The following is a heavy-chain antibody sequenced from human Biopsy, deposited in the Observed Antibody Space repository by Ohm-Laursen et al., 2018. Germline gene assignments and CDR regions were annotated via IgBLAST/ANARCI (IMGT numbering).Heavy chain of an antibody. CDR1: GDFMGTHY. Sequence: SDTLSLLCTVSGDFMGTHYWIWTRQPPGKGLEGIASNYYSGTTNKNPSLKSRVTISVDTSKRQFYLELSYATAADTAIYYCARVRGGFLEWFDYWGQGTLITVSS. CDR2: NYYSGTT. D-gene: IGHD3-3*01. J-gene: IGHJ5*01. CDR3: ARVRGGFLEWFDY. V-gene: IGHV4-59*11.